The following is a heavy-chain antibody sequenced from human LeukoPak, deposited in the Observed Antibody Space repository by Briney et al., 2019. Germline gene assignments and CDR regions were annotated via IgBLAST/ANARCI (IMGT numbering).Heavy chain of an antibody. J-gene: IGHJ3*02. CDR1: GSAVSVFW. CDR2: INSDGSTT. V-gene: IGHV3-74*01. D-gene: IGHD2-15*01. CDR3: VRDRGAPDSFNI. Sequence: PGGSLRLSCAASGSAVSVFWMHWVRQAPGKGLVWVSHINSDGSTTNYADSVKGRFTISRDNAKNTLYLQLNSLRAEDTALCYCVRDRGAPDSFNIWGQGTMVTVSS.